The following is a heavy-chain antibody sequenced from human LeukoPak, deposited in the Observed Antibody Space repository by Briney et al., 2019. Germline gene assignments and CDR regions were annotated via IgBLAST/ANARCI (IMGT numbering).Heavy chain of an antibody. Sequence: SVKVSCKASGGTFSSYAISWVRQAPGQGLEWMGGIIPILGIANYAQKFQGRVTITADKSTSTAYMELSSLRSEDTAVYYCASGHARHDYGGLRGAFDIWGQGTMVTVPS. CDR2: IIPILGIA. CDR1: GGTFSSYA. J-gene: IGHJ3*02. V-gene: IGHV1-69*10. D-gene: IGHD4-23*01. CDR3: ASGHARHDYGGLRGAFDI.